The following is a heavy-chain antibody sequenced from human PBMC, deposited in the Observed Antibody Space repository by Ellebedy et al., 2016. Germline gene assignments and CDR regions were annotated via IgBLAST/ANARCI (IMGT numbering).Heavy chain of an antibody. CDR1: GDTFSSYC. CDR2: FKATDGSR. D-gene: IGHD5-18*01. J-gene: IGHJ6*02. CDR3: ARDFTAMVPGSRYGMDV. Sequence: ASVKVSCKESGDTFSSYCVHWVRQAPGQGLQWMGVFKATDGSRIYTQKFQGRVTMTTDTSTSTAYMELRSLRSDDTAVYYCARDFTAMVPGSRYGMDVWGQGTTVTVSS. V-gene: IGHV1-46*01.